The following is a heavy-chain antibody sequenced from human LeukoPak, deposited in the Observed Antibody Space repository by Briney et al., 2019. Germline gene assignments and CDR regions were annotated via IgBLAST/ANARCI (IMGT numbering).Heavy chain of an antibody. D-gene: IGHD6-13*01. J-gene: IGHJ5*02. CDR2: IHYSGST. CDR3: ARTPYSSSWRGVENWFDP. Sequence: PSETLSLTCTVSGGSISTSSSYWGWIRQPPGKGLEWIGTIHYSGSTYYTPSLKSRVSMSADTSKNQFSLKLSSVTAADTAVYYCARTPYSSSWRGVENWFDPWGQGTLVTVSS. V-gene: IGHV4-39*07. CDR1: GGSISTSSSY.